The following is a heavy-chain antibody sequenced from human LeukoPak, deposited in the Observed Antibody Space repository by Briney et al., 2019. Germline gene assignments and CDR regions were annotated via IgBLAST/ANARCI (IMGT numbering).Heavy chain of an antibody. CDR3: ASLDDYGGNSGGY. D-gene: IGHD4-23*01. V-gene: IGHV4-30-2*01. Sequence: SETLSLTCAVSGGSISSGGYSWSWIRQPPGKGLERSGYIYHSGSTYYNPSLKSRVTISVDRSKNQFSLKLSSVTAADTAVYYCASLDDYGGNSGGYWGQGTLVTVSS. J-gene: IGHJ4*02. CDR1: GGSISSGGYS. CDR2: IYHSGST.